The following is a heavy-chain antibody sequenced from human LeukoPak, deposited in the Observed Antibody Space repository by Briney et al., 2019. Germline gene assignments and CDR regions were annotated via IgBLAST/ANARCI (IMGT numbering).Heavy chain of an antibody. CDR3: AKADSHRGYSYATLAYYYMDV. CDR1: GYKFTGCY. D-gene: IGHD5-18*01. CDR2: INPNIGGT. J-gene: IGHJ6*03. V-gene: IGHV1-2*02. Sequence: GASVKVSCRASGYKFTGCYLHWVRQAPGQGLEWMGWINPNIGGTHYAQKFRGRVTMTRDTSINTAYMELSSLTPDDTAVYYCAKADSHRGYSYATLAYYYMDVWGEGTTVTVSS.